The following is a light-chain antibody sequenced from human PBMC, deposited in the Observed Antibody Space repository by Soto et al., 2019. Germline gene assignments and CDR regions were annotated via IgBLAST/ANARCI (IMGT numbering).Light chain of an antibody. CDR3: QQYYSTPFT. V-gene: IGKV4-1*01. CDR2: WAS. Sequence: DIVMTQSPDSLVVSLGERATINCKSSQSVLYSSNNKNYLAWYQQKPGQPPKLLIYWASTREFGVPDRFSGSGSGTDFTLTITSLQAEDVAVYYCQQYYSTPFTFGPGTKVDIK. J-gene: IGKJ3*01. CDR1: QSVLYSSNNKNY.